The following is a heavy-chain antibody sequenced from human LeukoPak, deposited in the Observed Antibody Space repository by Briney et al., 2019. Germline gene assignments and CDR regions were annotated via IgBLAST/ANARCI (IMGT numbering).Heavy chain of an antibody. D-gene: IGHD3-16*01. CDR1: GYSLTSYW. J-gene: IGHJ5*02. CDR3: ARHGDFTLMIT. V-gene: IGHV5-10-1*01. Sequence: GESLKISCKGPGYSLTSYWISWVRQMPGKGLEWMGRIDPSDSYTNYSPSFQGHVTISADKSISTAYLQWSSLKASDTAMYYCARHGDFTLMITWGQGTLVTVSS. CDR2: IDPSDSYT.